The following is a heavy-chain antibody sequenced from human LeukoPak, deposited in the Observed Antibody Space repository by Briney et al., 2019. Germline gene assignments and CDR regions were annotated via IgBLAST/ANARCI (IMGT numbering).Heavy chain of an antibody. CDR3: ARDVPGGMDV. V-gene: IGHV4-31*03. Sequence: SQTLSLTCTVSGGSISSGGYYWSWIRQHPGKGLEWIGYIYYSGSTYYNPSLKSRVTISVDTSKNQFSLKLRSVTAADTAVYYCARDVPGGMDVWGKGTTVTVSS. CDR2: IYYSGST. CDR1: GGSISSGGYY. J-gene: IGHJ6*04.